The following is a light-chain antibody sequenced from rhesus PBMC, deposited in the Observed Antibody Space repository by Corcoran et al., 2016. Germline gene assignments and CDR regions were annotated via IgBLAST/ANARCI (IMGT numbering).Light chain of an antibody. J-gene: IGKJ4*01. V-gene: IGKV1-66*01. CDR3: QQYNNSPLT. CDR2: DAS. CDR1: QGLNNY. Sequence: DIQMTQSPSSLSASVGDRFTISCRASQGLNNYLSWYQQKPGKAPKHLIYDASSLETEVTSRFRGSRSGTDYHLTISSMQPEDIATYDCQQYNNSPLTFGGGTKVELK.